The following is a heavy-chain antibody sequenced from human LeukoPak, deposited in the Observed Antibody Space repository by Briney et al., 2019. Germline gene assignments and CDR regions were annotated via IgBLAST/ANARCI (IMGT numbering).Heavy chain of an antibody. V-gene: IGHV1-69*13. D-gene: IGHD3-3*01. CDR1: GGTFSSYA. J-gene: IGHJ4*02. Sequence: ASVKVSCKASGGTFSSYAISWVRQAPGQGLEWMGGIIPIFGTANYAQKFQGRVTITADESTSTAYMELSSLRSEDTAVYYCARTQDYDFWSGYYSYYFDYWGQGTLATVSS. CDR3: ARTQDYDFWSGYYSYYFDY. CDR2: IIPIFGTA.